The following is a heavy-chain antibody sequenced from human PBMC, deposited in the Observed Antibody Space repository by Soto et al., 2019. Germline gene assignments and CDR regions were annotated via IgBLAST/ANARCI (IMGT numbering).Heavy chain of an antibody. J-gene: IGHJ4*02. CDR3: AREGGRYCTGGSCQVDY. D-gene: IGHD2-15*01. CDR1: GGSVSSNSYS. Sequence: SETLSLTCTVSGGSVSSNSYSWGWIRQPPGKGLEWIGSIYYSGNTYYTPSLKSRVTISVDTSKNQFSLKLSSVTAADTAVYYCAREGGRYCTGGSCQVDYWGQGTLVTVSS. V-gene: IGHV4-39*02. CDR2: IYYSGNT.